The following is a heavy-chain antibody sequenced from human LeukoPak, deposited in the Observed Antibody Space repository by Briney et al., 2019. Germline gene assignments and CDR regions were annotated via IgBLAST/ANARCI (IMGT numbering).Heavy chain of an antibody. CDR1: GYTFTSYG. CDR3: ARDLDYYDSSGYERDYAFDI. J-gene: IGHJ3*02. V-gene: IGHV1-18*01. D-gene: IGHD3-22*01. Sequence: ASVKVSCKASGYTFTSYGISWVRQAPGQGLEWMGWISAYNGNTNYAQKFQGRVTMTRDTSISTAYMELSRLRSDDTAVYYCARDLDYYDSSGYERDYAFDIWGQGTMVTVSS. CDR2: ISAYNGNT.